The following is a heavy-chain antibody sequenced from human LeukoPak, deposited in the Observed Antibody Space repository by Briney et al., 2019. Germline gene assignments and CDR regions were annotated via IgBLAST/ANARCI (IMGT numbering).Heavy chain of an antibody. D-gene: IGHD3-16*01. CDR2: IYYSGST. J-gene: IGHJ3*02. V-gene: IGHV4-39*07. Sequence: SETLSLTCTVSGGSISSSSYYWGWIRQPPGKGLEWIGSIYYSGSTYYNPSLKSRVTISVDTSKNQFSLKLSSVTAADTAVYYCARKNPSIIGAFDIWGQGTMVTVSS. CDR3: ARKNPSIIGAFDI. CDR1: GGSISSSSYY.